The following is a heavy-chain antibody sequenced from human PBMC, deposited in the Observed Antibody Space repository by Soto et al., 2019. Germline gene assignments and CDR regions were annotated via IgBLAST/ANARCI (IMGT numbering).Heavy chain of an antibody. CDR3: AGLTNWDDPYYFDY. CDR2: IYYSGST. V-gene: IGHV4-61*01. CDR1: GGSVSSGSYY. D-gene: IGHD1-20*01. Sequence: SETLSLTCTVSGGSVSSGSYYWSWIRQPPGKGLEWIGYIYYSGSTNYNPSLKSRVTISVDTSKNQFSLKLSTVTAADTAVYYGAGLTNWDDPYYFDYLGQGTLVTVSS. J-gene: IGHJ4*02.